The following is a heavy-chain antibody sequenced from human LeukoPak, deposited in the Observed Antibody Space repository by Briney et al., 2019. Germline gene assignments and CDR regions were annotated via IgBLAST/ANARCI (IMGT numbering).Heavy chain of an antibody. CDR3: ARVVDHDYGDYYLDY. Sequence: PGGSLRLSCAASGFTFSSYAMSWVRQAPGKGLECISVIYSGGSTDCADSVKGRLTISRDNSKNTLYLQMNSLRAEDTAVYYCARVVDHDYGDYYLDYWGQGTLVTVSS. CDR1: GFTFSSYA. D-gene: IGHD4-17*01. CDR2: IYSGGST. V-gene: IGHV3-53*01. J-gene: IGHJ4*02.